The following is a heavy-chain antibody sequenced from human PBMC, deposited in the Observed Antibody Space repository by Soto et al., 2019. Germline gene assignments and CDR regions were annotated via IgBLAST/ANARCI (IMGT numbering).Heavy chain of an antibody. CDR1: GFSLTTTGVG. CDR3: AHRVLRSVFGLVTTSAIYFDF. D-gene: IGHD3-3*01. J-gene: IGHJ4*02. CDR2: IYWDDDK. V-gene: IGHV2-5*02. Sequence: QITLNESGPTPVKPRQTLTLTCTVPGFSLTTTGVGVGWFRQSPGKAPQWLALIYWDDDKRYSPSLKRRLTITKETSKTQVVRTMAALDLADTATYSCAHRVLRSVFGLVTTSAIYFDFWGQGTPVAVSS.